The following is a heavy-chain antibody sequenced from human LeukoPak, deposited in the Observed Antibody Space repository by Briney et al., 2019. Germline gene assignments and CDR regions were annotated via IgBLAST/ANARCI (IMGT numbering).Heavy chain of an antibody. CDR2: INSEGTST. J-gene: IGHJ4*02. CDR3: ARSFGDLLTGYYNHFDY. D-gene: IGHD3-9*01. CDR1: GFTFSDYW. Sequence: PGGSLRLSCAASGFTFSDYWMHWVRQAPGKGLVWVSRINSEGTSTSYADSVKGRFTISRDNAKNTLYLQMNSLRAEDTSVYYCARSFGDLLTGYYNHFDYWAREPWSPSPQ. V-gene: IGHV3-74*01.